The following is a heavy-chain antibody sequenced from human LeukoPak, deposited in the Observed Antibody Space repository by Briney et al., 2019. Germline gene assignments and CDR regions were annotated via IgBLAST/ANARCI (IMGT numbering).Heavy chain of an antibody. CDR1: GGSINSGSYG. V-gene: IGHV4-30-2*01. CDR3: ARGGGFYGSGTTHFDY. CDR2: IYRSGST. Sequence: PSETLSLTCAVSGGSINSGSYGWSWIRQPPGKGLGWIGYIYRSGSTLYNPSLKSRVSITIDKSKNQFSLKLNSVTAADTAFYFCARGGGFYGSGTTHFDYWGQGALVTVSS. J-gene: IGHJ4*02. D-gene: IGHD3-10*01.